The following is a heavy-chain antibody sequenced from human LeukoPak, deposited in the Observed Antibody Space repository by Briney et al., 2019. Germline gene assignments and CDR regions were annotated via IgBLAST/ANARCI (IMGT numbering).Heavy chain of an antibody. CDR2: INPYSGDT. CDR3: ARDRNSGSSFDI. V-gene: IGHV1-2*02. J-gene: IGHJ3*02. CDR1: GYTFTGYY. Sequence: GASVKLTFKASGYTFTGYYLHWVRHAPGQGLELLGWINPYSGDTNYAQNLQGRVTMTRDTSISTAYMELSSLNSDDTAVYYGARDRNSGSSFDIWGQGTMLTVSS. D-gene: IGHD6-6*01.